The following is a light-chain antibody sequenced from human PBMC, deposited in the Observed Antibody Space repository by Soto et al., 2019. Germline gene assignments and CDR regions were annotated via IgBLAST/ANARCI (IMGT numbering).Light chain of an antibody. CDR3: QSYDSSLSGWV. Sequence: QSALTQPPSVSGAPGQRVTISCTGSSSNIGAGYDVHWYQQLPGTAPKLLIYGNSNRPSGVPDRFSGSKSGTSASLAITGLQAEDEADYYCQSYDSSLSGWVFGGGTKHRP. J-gene: IGLJ3*02. CDR2: GNS. CDR1: SSNIGAGYD. V-gene: IGLV1-40*01.